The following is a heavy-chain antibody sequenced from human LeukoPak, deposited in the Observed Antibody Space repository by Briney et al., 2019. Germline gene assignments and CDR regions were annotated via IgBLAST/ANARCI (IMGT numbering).Heavy chain of an antibody. Sequence: ASVKVSCKASGYTFTNYAMNWVRQAPGQGLEWMGWINTNTGNSTYAQGFTGRFVFSLDTSVSTAYLQISSLKAEDTAVYYCARSDGDYGDYGPGYWGQGTLVTVS. J-gene: IGHJ4*02. D-gene: IGHD4-17*01. CDR3: ARSDGDYGDYGPGY. CDR1: GYTFTNYA. V-gene: IGHV7-4-1*02. CDR2: INTNTGNS.